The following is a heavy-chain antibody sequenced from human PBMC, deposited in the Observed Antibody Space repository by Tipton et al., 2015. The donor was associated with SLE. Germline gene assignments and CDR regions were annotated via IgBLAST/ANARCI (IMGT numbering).Heavy chain of an antibody. D-gene: IGHD1-26*01. CDR1: GFTFDDYG. CDR3: ARGSGRTYYYYMDV. CDR2: INWNGGST. V-gene: IGHV3-20*04. J-gene: IGHJ6*03. Sequence: SLRLSCAASGFTFDDYGMSWVRQAPGKGLEWVSGINWNGGSTGYADSVKGRFTISRDNAKNSLYLQMNSLGAEDTALYYCARGSGRTYYYYMDVWGKGTTVTVSS.